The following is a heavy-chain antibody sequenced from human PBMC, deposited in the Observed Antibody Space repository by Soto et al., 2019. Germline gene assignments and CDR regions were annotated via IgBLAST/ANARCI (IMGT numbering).Heavy chain of an antibody. J-gene: IGHJ4*02. CDR1: GGTFSSYA. Sequence: ASVKVSCKASGGTFSSYAISWVRQAPGQGLEWMGGIIPIFGTANYAQKFQGRVTITADKSTSTAYMELSSLRSEDTAVYYCARVYSSGPLDYWGQGTLVTVSS. CDR2: IIPIFGTA. D-gene: IGHD6-19*01. CDR3: ARVYSSGPLDY. V-gene: IGHV1-69*06.